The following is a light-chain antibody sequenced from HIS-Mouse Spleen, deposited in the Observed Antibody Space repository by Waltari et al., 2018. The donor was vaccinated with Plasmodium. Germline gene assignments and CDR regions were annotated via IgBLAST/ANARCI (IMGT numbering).Light chain of an antibody. CDR1: SSDVGSYNL. J-gene: IGLJ3*02. CDR3: CSYAGSSTWV. Sequence: QSALTQPASVSGSPGQSITIPCTGTSSDVGSYNLVSWYQQHPGKAPKLMIYEGSKRPSGVSNRFSASKSGNTASLTLSGLQAEDEADYYCCSYAGSSTWVFGGGTKLTVL. CDR2: EGS. V-gene: IGLV2-23*01.